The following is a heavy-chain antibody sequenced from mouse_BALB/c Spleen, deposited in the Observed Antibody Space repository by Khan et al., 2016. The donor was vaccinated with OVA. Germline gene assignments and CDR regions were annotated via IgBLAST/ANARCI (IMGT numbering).Heavy chain of an antibody. CDR3: ARRGYDYGRGALFAY. D-gene: IGHD2-4*01. CDR1: GFSLNNYS. V-gene: IGHV2-2*02. CDR2: IWGAGST. J-gene: IGHJ3*01. Sequence: QVQLQQSGPGLVQPSQSLSITCTVSGFSLNNYSVHWVRQSPGKGLEWLGVIWGAGSTDYNAAFISRLTISKDNSRSQVFFKMNSLQPNDTAIYYCARRGYDYGRGALFAYWGQGTLVTVSA.